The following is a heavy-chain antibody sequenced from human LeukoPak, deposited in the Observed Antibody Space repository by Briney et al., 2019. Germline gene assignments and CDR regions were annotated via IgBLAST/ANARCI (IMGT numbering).Heavy chain of an antibody. D-gene: IGHD3-22*01. CDR3: ARCSYDSSGYAPSIFDY. Sequence: SETLSLTCTVSGGSISSGGYYWSWIRQHPGKGLEWIGYIYYSGSTYYNPSLKSRVTISVDTSKNQFSLKLSFVTAADTAVYYCARCSYDSSGYAPSIFDYWGQGTLVTVSS. CDR2: IYYSGST. CDR1: GGSISSGGYY. J-gene: IGHJ4*02. V-gene: IGHV4-31*02.